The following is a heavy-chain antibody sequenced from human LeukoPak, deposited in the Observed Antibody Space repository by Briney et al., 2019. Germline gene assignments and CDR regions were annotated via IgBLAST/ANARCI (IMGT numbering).Heavy chain of an antibody. D-gene: IGHD3-10*01. CDR1: GFTFSSYG. J-gene: IGHJ6*02. CDR3: ARQDTMVRGLVEYYGMDV. CDR2: IWYDGSNK. Sequence: PGGSLRLSCAASGFTFSSYGMHWVRQAPGKGLEWVAVIWYDGSNKYYADSVKGRFTISRDNSKNTLYLQMNSLRAEDTAVYYCARQDTMVRGLVEYYGMDVWGQGTTVTVSS. V-gene: IGHV3-33*01.